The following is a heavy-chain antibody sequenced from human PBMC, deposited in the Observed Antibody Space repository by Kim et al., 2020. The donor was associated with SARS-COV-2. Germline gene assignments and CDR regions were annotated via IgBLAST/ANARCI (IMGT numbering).Heavy chain of an antibody. J-gene: IGHJ6*02. CDR2: ISSSSSYI. CDR1: GFTFSSYS. CDR3: ARRDVLLKYCSGGSCYSSGYYYYGMDV. D-gene: IGHD2-15*01. V-gene: IGHV3-21*01. Sequence: GGSLRLSCAASGFTFSSYSMNWVRQAPGKGLEWVSSISSSSSYIYYADSVKGRFTISRDNAKNSLYLQMNSLRAEDTAVYYCARRDVLLKYCSGGSCYSSGYYYYGMDVWGQGTTVTVSS.